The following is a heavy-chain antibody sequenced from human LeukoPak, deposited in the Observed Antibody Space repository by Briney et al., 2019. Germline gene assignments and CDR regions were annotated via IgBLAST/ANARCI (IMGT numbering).Heavy chain of an antibody. J-gene: IGHJ6*04. V-gene: IGHV4-59*01. D-gene: IGHD4-17*01. CDR1: GDSMSSYY. CDR3: AGLKVDDYGDQLYYYGMDV. Sequence: PSETLFLTCTVSGDSMSSYYWSWIRQPPGKGLEWIGYIYNSGSTNYNPSLKSRVTISVDTSKNQFSLKLSSVTAADTAVYYCAGLKVDDYGDQLYYYGMDVWGKGTTVTVSS. CDR2: IYNSGST.